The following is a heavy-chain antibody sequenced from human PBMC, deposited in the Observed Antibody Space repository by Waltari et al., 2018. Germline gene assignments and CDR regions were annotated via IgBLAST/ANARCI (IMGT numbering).Heavy chain of an antibody. D-gene: IGHD1-26*01. CDR2: IYYSGST. CDR3: ARVGGSYLFDY. CDR1: GGSISSYY. V-gene: IGHV4-59*01. J-gene: IGHJ4*02. Sequence: QVQLQESGPGLVKPSETLSLTCTVSGGSISSYYWSWIRQPPGKGLEWIGYIYYSGSTNYNPSLKSRVTISVDTSKNQFSLKLSSVTAADTAVYYCARVGGSYLFDYWGQGTLVTVSS.